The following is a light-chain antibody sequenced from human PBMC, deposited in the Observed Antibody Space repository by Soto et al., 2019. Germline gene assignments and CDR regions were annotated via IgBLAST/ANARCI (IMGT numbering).Light chain of an antibody. Sequence: EIVLTQSPGTLSLSPGERATLSCRASQSVSRSYLAWYQQKAGQAPRLLIYGASSRATGIPDRFSGSGSGTDFTLTISRLEPEDFVVYYCQQYGTSPFGQGTKVEIK. V-gene: IGKV3-20*01. CDR3: QQYGTSP. CDR1: QSVSRSY. J-gene: IGKJ1*01. CDR2: GAS.